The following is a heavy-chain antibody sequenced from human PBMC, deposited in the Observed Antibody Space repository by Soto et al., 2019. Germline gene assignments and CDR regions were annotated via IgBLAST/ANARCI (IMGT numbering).Heavy chain of an antibody. J-gene: IGHJ4*02. CDR1: GYTFTSYG. V-gene: IGHV1-18*01. CDR3: SRVISGYGAGNDY. D-gene: IGHD5-12*01. Sequence: QVQLVQSGAEVKKPGASVKVSCKASGYTFTSYGISWVRQAPGQGLEWMGWISAYNGNTNYAQKLQGRVTMTTDTSTSTTSVELRSLRSDDTAVDYCSRVISGYGAGNDYWGQGTLVTVSS. CDR2: ISAYNGNT.